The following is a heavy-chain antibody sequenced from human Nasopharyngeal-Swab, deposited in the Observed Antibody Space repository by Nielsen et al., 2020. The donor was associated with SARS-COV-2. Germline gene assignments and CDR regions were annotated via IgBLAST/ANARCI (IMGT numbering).Heavy chain of an antibody. CDR2: FHPHGYP. V-gene: IGHV4-34*01. D-gene: IGHD2-2*01. CDR3: GRGLDNHKVGAV. Sequence: SETLSLTCNVSGGSFNNFYASWVRQSPGKGLEWIGEFHPHGYPSYNPSLWSRVTISVDTSKSQLSLKITSVTAADTAVYYCGRGLDNHKVGAVWGPGIRVTVSS. J-gene: IGHJ4*02. CDR1: GGSFNNFY.